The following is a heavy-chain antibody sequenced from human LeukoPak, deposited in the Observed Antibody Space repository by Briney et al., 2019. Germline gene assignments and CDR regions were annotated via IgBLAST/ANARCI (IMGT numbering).Heavy chain of an antibody. D-gene: IGHD3-10*01. V-gene: IGHV3-30*02. CDR1: GFTFRSYE. J-gene: IGHJ4*02. CDR2: IRYDESKE. CDR3: AKDHYYGSGTYSFEHFDY. Sequence: GGSLRLSCAASGFTFRSYEMNWVRQATGKGLEWVSFIRYDESKEYYADSVKGRFTTSRDYSTNTVYLQMNSLRVEDTAVYYCAKDHYYGSGTYSFEHFDYWGQGTLVTVSS.